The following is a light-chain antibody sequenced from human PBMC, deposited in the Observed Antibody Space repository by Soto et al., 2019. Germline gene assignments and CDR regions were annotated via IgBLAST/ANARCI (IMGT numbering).Light chain of an antibody. CDR2: ANT. CDR3: QSFYSSPSRV. Sequence: QSVLTQPPSVSGAPGQRVTISCTGSSSNIGAGYEVHWYQQLPGTAPKLLIYANTNRPSGVPDRFSGSRSGTSASLAINVLQAEDEASYYCQSFYSSPSRVFGGGTKLTVL. CDR1: SSNIGAGYE. J-gene: IGLJ3*02. V-gene: IGLV1-40*01.